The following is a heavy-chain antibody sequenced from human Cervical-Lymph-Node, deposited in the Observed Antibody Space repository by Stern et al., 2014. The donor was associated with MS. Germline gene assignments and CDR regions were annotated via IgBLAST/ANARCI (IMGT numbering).Heavy chain of an antibody. D-gene: IGHD3-22*01. J-gene: IGHJ4*02. CDR2: IDWDDDK. V-gene: IGHV2-70*04. CDR1: GFSLSTSGMR. CDR3: ARMGDSSGYGFDY. Sequence: QVTLRESGPALVKPTQTLTLTCTFSGFSLSTSGMRVRWIRQPPGKALEWLERIDWDDDKFYSTTLKTRITIYKSNSQNQVVLTMTNMDPVDTATYYCARMGDSSGYGFDYWGQGTLVTVSS.